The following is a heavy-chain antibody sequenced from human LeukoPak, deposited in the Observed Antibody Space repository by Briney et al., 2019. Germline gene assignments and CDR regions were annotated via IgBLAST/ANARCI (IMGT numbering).Heavy chain of an antibody. CDR2: ISSISDYI. Sequence: GGSLRLSCAASGFTFSINSMNWVRQAPGKGLEWVSSISSISDYIYYADSVKGRFTISRDNAKNSLYLQMSSLRVEDTAVYYCATTLTRDSSGSYGALDYWGQGTLVTVSS. J-gene: IGHJ4*02. D-gene: IGHD6-25*01. V-gene: IGHV3-21*01. CDR1: GFTFSINS. CDR3: ATTLTRDSSGSYGALDY.